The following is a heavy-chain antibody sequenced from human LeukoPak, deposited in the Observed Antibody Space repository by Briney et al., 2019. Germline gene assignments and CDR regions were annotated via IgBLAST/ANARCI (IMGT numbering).Heavy chain of an antibody. CDR1: GGSFSGYY. Sequence: PSQTLSLTCAVYGGSFSGYYWSWIRQPPGKGLEWIGEIHHSGSTNYNPSLKSRVTISVDTSKNQCSLKLSSVTAAATAVYYCARGSRVVGAYWFDPWGQGTLVTASS. D-gene: IGHD1-26*01. J-gene: IGHJ5*02. CDR3: ARGSRVVGAYWFDP. CDR2: IHHSGST. V-gene: IGHV4-34*01.